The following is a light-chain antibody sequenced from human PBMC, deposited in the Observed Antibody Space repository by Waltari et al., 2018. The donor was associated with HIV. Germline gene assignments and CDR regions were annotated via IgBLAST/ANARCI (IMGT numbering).Light chain of an antibody. Sequence: QSALTQPPSVSGAPGQRVTISCTGSSSNIGAGYDVHWYQQVPGTAPKLLIYGNSNRPSGFHDRFSCSKSGTSASLAVTGLQAEDEADYYCQSYDSSLSGGVFGGGTKLTVL. J-gene: IGLJ3*02. CDR1: SSNIGAGYD. V-gene: IGLV1-40*01. CDR2: GNS. CDR3: QSYDSSLSGGV.